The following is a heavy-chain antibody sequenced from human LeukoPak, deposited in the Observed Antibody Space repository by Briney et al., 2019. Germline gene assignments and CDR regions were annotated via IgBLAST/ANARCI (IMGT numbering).Heavy chain of an antibody. V-gene: IGHV1-69*01. D-gene: IGHD6-19*01. J-gene: IGHJ4*02. Sequence: GASVKVSCKASGGTFSRYAISWVPQAPGQGLEWMGGIIPMFGIANYAQKFQGRVTITADESTSTAYMELSSLRSEDTAVYYCARDRPYTGGWRGFDYWGQGTLVTVSS. CDR1: GGTFSRYA. CDR2: IIPMFGIA. CDR3: ARDRPYTGGWRGFDY.